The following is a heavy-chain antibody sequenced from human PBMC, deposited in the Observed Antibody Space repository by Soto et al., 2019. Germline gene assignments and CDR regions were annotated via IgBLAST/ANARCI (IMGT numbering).Heavy chain of an antibody. D-gene: IGHD2-21*02. V-gene: IGHV1-69*08. Sequence: QVQLVQSGAEVKKPGSSVKVSCKDSGGTFSTYSLFWVRQAPGQGLEWMGRIIPMLGTRNYAQRFQDRVTITADKITATAHMELSSLRSEDTALYYCTVGSWSGDVFDIWGQGTMVTVSS. CDR2: IIPMLGTR. CDR3: TVGSWSGDVFDI. CDR1: GGTFSTYS. J-gene: IGHJ3*02.